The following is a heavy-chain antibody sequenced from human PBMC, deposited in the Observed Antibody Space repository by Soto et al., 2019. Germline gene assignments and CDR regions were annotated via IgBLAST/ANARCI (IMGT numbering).Heavy chain of an antibody. CDR3: ARELATAACPPSSVMDV. V-gene: IGHV3-74*01. D-gene: IGHD6-13*01. J-gene: IGHJ6*02. Sequence: LAWVSRINGGGSAINHAVSVKXRLIISRDNAKNTLYLQRKCVRAEDTGIYYCARELATAACPPSSVMDVWGQGTAVNVSS. CDR2: INGGGSAI.